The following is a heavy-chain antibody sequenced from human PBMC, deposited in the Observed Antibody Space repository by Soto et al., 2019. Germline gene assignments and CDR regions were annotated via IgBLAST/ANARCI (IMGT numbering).Heavy chain of an antibody. Sequence: ASVKVSCKAYGYTFTGYGISWARQAPGQGLEWMGWISAYNGNTDYAQKFKGRLTLNKDTSTITASLNLGILRTDDTAVYYGARGPHGLDVWGPGTTVTVAS. J-gene: IGHJ6*02. V-gene: IGHV1-18*01. CDR1: GYTFTGYG. CDR3: ARGPHGLDV. CDR2: ISAYNGNT.